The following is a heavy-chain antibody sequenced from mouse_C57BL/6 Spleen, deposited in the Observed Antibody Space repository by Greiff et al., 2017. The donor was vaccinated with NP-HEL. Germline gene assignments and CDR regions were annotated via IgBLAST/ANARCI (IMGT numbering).Heavy chain of an antibody. CDR1: GFNIKDDY. V-gene: IGHV14-4*01. J-gene: IGHJ3*01. CDR3: TTITTSFAY. D-gene: IGHD1-1*01. Sequence: VQLQQSGAELVRPGASVKLSCTASGFNIKDDYMHWVKQRPEQGLEWIGWIDPENGDTEYASKFQGKATITADTSSYTAYLQLSSLTSEDTAVYYCTTITTSFAYWGQGTLVTVSA. CDR2: IDPENGDT.